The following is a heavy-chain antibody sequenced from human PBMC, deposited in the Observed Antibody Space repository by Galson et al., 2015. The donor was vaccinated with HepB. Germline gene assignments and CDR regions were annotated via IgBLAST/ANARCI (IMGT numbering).Heavy chain of an antibody. V-gene: IGHV5-51*03. CDR1: GYTFTNYW. J-gene: IGHJ4*02. Sequence: QSGAEVKKPGESLRTSCQGSGYTFTNYWIAWVRQMPGKGLEWMGIIYPGDSDTRYSPPFQGQVTISADKSISTAFLQWSSLKPSDTAMYYCARLRITMIRGVIAFDYWGQGTLVTVSS. CDR3: ARLRITMIRGVIAFDY. CDR2: IYPGDSDT. D-gene: IGHD3-10*01.